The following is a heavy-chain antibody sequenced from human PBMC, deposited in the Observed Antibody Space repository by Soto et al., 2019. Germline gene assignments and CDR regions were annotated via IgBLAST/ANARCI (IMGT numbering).Heavy chain of an antibody. V-gene: IGHV5-10-1*01. Sequence: PGESLKISCKGSGYSFTSYWISWVRQMPGKGLEWMGRIDPSDSYTNYSPSFQGHVTISADKSISTAYLQWSSLKASDNAMYSCESIGDEQKPGWGQGTLVTVSS. D-gene: IGHD3-10*01. CDR2: IDPSDSYT. CDR3: ESIGDEQKPG. CDR1: GYSFTSYW. J-gene: IGHJ4*02.